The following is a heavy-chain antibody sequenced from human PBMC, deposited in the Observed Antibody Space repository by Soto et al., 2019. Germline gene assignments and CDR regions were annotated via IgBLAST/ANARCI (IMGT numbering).Heavy chain of an antibody. V-gene: IGHV1-8*01. CDR2: MNPNSGNT. J-gene: IGHJ5*02. D-gene: IGHD4-17*01. Sequence: QVQLVQSGAEVKKPGASVKVSCKASGYTFTSYDINWVRQATGQGFEYLGWMNPNSGNTGYVKKCQGRVTMTRDHALSTASRRLRRLRSEDTAVYYCARGIKSGDYERWFDPWGPGTLVTVSS. CDR1: GYTFTSYD. CDR3: ARGIKSGDYERWFDP.